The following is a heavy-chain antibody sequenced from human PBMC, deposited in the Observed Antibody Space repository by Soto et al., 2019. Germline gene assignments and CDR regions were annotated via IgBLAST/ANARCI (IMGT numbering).Heavy chain of an antibody. CDR2: ISSRGSSI. CDR1: GFTFSDYY. J-gene: IGHJ6*02. D-gene: IGHD3-3*01. Sequence: GGSLRLSCAVSGFTFSDYYMRWMRHAPGKGLEWVSYISSRGSSIYYADSVKGRFTISRDNAKNSLYLQMNGLRAEDTAVYYCARGYYDFWSGYYISPYGMDVWGQGTTVTVSS. CDR3: ARGYYDFWSGYYISPYGMDV. V-gene: IGHV3-11*01.